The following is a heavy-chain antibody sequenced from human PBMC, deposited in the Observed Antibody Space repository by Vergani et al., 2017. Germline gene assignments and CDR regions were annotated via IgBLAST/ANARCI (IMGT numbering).Heavy chain of an antibody. D-gene: IGHD2-15*01. Sequence: QVKLQESGPGLLKPSQTLSLTCTVSGESIRSGSHYWSWIRQPAGTGPDWIGHIHTGGSTDLNPSFKSRVSISVDTSKSQFSQKLNSVTVADTAVYYWARSRPYCTSGSCPAIWGQGTLVTVSS. V-gene: IGHV4-61*02. J-gene: IGHJ4*02. CDR2: IHTGGST. CDR1: GESIRSGSHY. CDR3: ARSRPYCTSGSCPAI.